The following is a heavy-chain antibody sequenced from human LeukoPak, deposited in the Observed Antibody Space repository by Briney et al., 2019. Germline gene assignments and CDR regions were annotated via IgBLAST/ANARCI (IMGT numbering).Heavy chain of an antibody. CDR1: GFTFSDYA. J-gene: IGHJ4*02. CDR2: ISYDGSDE. Sequence: GGSLRLSCAASGFTFSDYAMHWVRQAPGKGLEWVVLISYDGSDEYYGDSVKGRFTISRDNSKKILYLQMNSLRTEDTAVYWYARGRSSSNWLDFWGQGTLVTVSS. CDR3: ARGRSSSNWLDF. D-gene: IGHD6-13*01. V-gene: IGHV3-30*01.